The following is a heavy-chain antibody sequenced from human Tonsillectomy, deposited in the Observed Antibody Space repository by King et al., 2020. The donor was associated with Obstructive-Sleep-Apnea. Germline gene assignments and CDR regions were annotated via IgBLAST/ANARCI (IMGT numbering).Heavy chain of an antibody. CDR3: AKAYDYVWGTEDYYFDY. D-gene: IGHD3-16*01. Sequence: VQLVESGGGLVQPGGSLRLSCAASGFTFSSYAMSWVRQAPGKGLEWVSAISGSGGSTYYADSVKGRFTISRDNSKNTLYLQMNSLRAEDTAVYYCAKAYDYVWGTEDYYFDYWDQGTLVTVSS. CDR2: ISGSGGST. J-gene: IGHJ4*02. V-gene: IGHV3-23*04. CDR1: GFTFSSYA.